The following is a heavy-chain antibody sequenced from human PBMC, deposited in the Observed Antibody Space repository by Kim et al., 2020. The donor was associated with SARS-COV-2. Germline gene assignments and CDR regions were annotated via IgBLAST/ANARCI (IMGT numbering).Heavy chain of an antibody. Sequence: GGSLRLSCAASGFTFSNAWMSWVRQAPGKGLEWVGRIKSKTDGGTTDYAAPVKGRFTISRDDSKNTLYLQMNSLKTEDTAVYYCTTFRYCSGGSCYFYAFDIWGQGTMVTVSS. CDR2: IKSKTDGGTT. J-gene: IGHJ3*02. D-gene: IGHD2-15*01. V-gene: IGHV3-15*01. CDR3: TTFRYCSGGSCYFYAFDI. CDR1: GFTFSNAW.